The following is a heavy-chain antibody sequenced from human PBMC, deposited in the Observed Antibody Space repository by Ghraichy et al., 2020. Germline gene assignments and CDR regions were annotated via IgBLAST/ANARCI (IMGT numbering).Heavy chain of an antibody. CDR1: GGTFSSYA. Sequence: SVKVSCKASGGTFSSYAISWVRQAPGQGLEWMGGIIPVFGTANYAQKFQGRVTITADESTSTAYMELSSLRSEEPAVYYCARAGGGIVGATRSGWFDPWGQGTLVTVSS. CDR2: IIPVFGTA. CDR3: ARAGGGIVGATRSGWFDP. V-gene: IGHV1-69*13. J-gene: IGHJ5*02. D-gene: IGHD1-26*01.